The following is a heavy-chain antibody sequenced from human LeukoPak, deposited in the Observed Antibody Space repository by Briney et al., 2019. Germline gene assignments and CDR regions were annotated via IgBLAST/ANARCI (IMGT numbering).Heavy chain of an antibody. CDR2: ISGYNGNT. CDR3: ARDSGSDYGGDY. J-gene: IGHJ4*02. Sequence: GASVKVSCKTSGYTFASYGISWVRQAPGQGLEWMGWISGYNGNTKYAQKFQGRVTMTTDTSTSTAYMELRSLRYDDTAVYYCARDSGSDYGGDYWGQGTLVTVSS. CDR1: GYTFASYG. D-gene: IGHD4-17*01. V-gene: IGHV1-18*01.